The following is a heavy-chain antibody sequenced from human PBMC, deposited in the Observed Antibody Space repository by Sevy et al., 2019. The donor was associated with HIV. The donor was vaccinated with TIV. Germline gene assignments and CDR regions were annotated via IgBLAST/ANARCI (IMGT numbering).Heavy chain of an antibody. D-gene: IGHD6-19*01. CDR3: VGPILTYNNGWSYYDY. CDR2: INYSGIT. CDR1: GASISSSGYY. Sequence: SENLSLTCTVSGASISSSGYYWGWIRQPPGKGLEWIASINYSGITFYNPSLKSRITISADTSKNQFSLDLNSVTAADTAIYYCVGPILTYNNGWSYYDYWGQGTVVTVSS. J-gene: IGHJ4*02. V-gene: IGHV4-39*01.